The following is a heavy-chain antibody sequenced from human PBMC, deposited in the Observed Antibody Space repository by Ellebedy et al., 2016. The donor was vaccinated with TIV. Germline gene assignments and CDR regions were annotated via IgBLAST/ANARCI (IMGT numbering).Heavy chain of an antibody. V-gene: IGHV4-59*08. Sequence: MPSETLSLTCTVSSVSMKNYYWSWIRQPPGKGLEWIGYVYYSGTTNYNPSLRSRVAISIDTSKNEISLKLTSVIAADTAVYFCARQSRFGAPYYHHAMYVWGQGTTVTVSS. J-gene: IGHJ6*02. CDR1: SVSMKNYY. D-gene: IGHD3-10*01. CDR3: ARQSRFGAPYYHHAMYV. CDR2: VYYSGTT.